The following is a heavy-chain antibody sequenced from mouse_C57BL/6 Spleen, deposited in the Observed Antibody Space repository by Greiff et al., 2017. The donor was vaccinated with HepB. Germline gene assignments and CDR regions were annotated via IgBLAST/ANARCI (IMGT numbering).Heavy chain of an antibody. CDR3: ARDYDYDDAWFAY. Sequence: QVQLQQSGAELVRPGASVKLSCKASGYTFTDYYINWVKQRPGQGLEWIARIYPGSGNTYYNEKFKGKATLTAEKSSSTAYMQLSSLTSEDSAVYFCARDYDYDDAWFAYWGQGTLVTVSA. CDR2: IYPGSGNT. J-gene: IGHJ3*01. CDR1: GYTFTDYY. V-gene: IGHV1-76*01. D-gene: IGHD2-4*01.